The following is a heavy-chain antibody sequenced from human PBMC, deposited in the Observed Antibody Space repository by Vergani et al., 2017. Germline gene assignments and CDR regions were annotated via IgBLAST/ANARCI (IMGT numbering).Heavy chain of an antibody. V-gene: IGHV1-18*04. J-gene: IGHJ5*02. CDR2: ISAYNGNT. CDR1: GYTFTGYY. D-gene: IGHD3-22*01. Sequence: QVQLVQSGAEVKKPGASVKVSCKASGYTFTGYYMHWVRQAPGQGLEWMGWISAYNGNTNYAQKRQGRDTMNTDTSTSTAYMELRSLRYDETAVYYCARAQRGDSGGYYSINRWFDPWGQGTLVTVSS. CDR3: ARAQRGDSGGYYSINRWFDP.